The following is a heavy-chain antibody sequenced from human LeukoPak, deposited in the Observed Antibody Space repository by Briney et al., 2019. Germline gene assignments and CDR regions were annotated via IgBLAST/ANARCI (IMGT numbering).Heavy chain of an antibody. V-gene: IGHV4-31*03. J-gene: IGHJ5*02. CDR2: IYYSGST. CDR3: AGDYGSGHNWFDP. D-gene: IGHD3-10*01. CDR1: GGSISSGGYY. Sequence: SEILSLTCTVSGGSISSGGYYWSWIRQHPGKGLEWIGYIYYSGSTYYNPSLKSRVTISVDTSKNQFSLKLSSVTAADAAVYYCAGDYGSGHNWFDPWGQGTLVTVSS.